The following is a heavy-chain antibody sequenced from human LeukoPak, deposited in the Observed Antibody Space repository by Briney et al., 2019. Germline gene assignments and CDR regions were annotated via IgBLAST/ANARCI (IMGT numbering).Heavy chain of an antibody. D-gene: IGHD4-17*01. CDR1: GGSLSGGAYY. V-gene: IGHV4-31*03. CDR2: IYYSGNT. Sequence: SQTLSLTCTVSGGSLSGGAYYWSWIRQHPGKGLEWIGYIYYSGNTYYNPSLKSRVTISVDTSKNQFSLKVSSVTAADTAVYYCVRSKSGTYGWFDPWGQGTLVTVSS. J-gene: IGHJ5*02. CDR3: VRSKSGTYGWFDP.